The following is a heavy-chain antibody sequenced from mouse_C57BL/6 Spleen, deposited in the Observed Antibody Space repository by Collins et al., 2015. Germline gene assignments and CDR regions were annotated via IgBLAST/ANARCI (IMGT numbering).Heavy chain of an antibody. D-gene: IGHD2-14*01. CDR1: GYTFTNYG. V-gene: IGHV9-3-1*01. Sequence: QIQLVQSGPELKKPGETVKISCKASGYTFTNYGTNWVKQAPGKGLKWMGWTNTYTGEPTYADDFKGRFAFSLETSASTAYLQINNLKNEDTATYFCARDYRYPYYAMDYWGQGTSVTVSS. J-gene: IGHJ4*01. CDR2: TNTYTGEP. CDR3: ARDYRYPYYAMDY.